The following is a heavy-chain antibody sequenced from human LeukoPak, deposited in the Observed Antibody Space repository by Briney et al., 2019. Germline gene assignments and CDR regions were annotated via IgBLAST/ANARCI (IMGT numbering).Heavy chain of an antibody. CDR1: GLTVNKYG. CDR3: VKWDENYYSLDV. J-gene: IGHJ6*03. V-gene: IGHV3-23*01. Sequence: GTLTLSCEASGLTVNKYGVSWDRQGQGQGLEWVSNISGSGGGTHYESSVKDRAAISRDNSKNTVYLQNNGLRAEDTAVYFCVKWDENYYSLDVWGRGTTVTVSS. D-gene: IGHD1-26*01. CDR2: ISGSGGGT.